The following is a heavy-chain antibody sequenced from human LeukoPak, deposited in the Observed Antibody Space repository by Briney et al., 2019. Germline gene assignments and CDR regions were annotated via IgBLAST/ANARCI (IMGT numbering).Heavy chain of an antibody. D-gene: IGHD6-13*01. CDR2: INHSGST. CDR3: ARGSGSWWANWFDP. J-gene: IGHJ5*02. CDR1: GGSFSGYY. Sequence: KPSETLSLTCAVYGGSFSGYYWSWIRQPPGKGVEVIGEINHSGSTNYNPSLKSRVTISVDTSKNQFSLKLSSVTAADTAVYYCARGSGSWWANWFDPWGQGTLVTVSS. V-gene: IGHV4-34*01.